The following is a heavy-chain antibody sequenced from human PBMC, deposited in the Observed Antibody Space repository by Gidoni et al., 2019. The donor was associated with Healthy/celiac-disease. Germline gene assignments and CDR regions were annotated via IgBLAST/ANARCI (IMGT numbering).Heavy chain of an antibody. CDR2: ISSSSSYI. J-gene: IGHJ6*03. CDR3: ARDFSTSCSMDV. Sequence: EVQLVESGGGLVKPGGSLRLSCAASGFTFSSYSMNWVRQAPGKGLEWVSSISSSSSYIYYADSVKGRFTISRDNAKNSLYLQMNSLRAEDTAVYYCARDFSTSCSMDVWGKGTTVTVSS. D-gene: IGHD2-2*01. V-gene: IGHV3-21*01. CDR1: GFTFSSYS.